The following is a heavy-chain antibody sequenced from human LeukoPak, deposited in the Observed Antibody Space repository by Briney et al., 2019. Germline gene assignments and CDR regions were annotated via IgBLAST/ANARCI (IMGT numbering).Heavy chain of an antibody. CDR2: IKQDGSEK. CDR3: ATYSSSWGWLDP. J-gene: IGHJ5*02. V-gene: IGHV3-7*01. CDR1: AFTFSSYW. D-gene: IGHD6-13*01. Sequence: PGGSLRLSCAASAFTFSSYWMSWVRQAPGKGLEWVANIKQDGSEKYYVDSVKGRFTISRDNAKNSLYLQMNSLRAEDTAVYYCATYSSSWGWLDPWGQGTLVTVSS.